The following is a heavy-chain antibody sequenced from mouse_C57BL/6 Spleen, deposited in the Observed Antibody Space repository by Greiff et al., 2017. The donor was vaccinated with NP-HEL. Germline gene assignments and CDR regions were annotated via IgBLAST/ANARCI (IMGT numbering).Heavy chain of an antibody. D-gene: IGHD2-3*01. J-gene: IGHJ2*01. Sequence: QVTLKESGPELVKPGASVKISCKASGYAFSSSWMNWVKQRPGKGLEWIGRIYPGDGDTNYNGKFKGKATLTADKSSSTAYMQLSSLTSEDSAVYFCARFYDGYYAGQGTTLTVSS. CDR3: ARFYDGYY. CDR1: GYAFSSSW. V-gene: IGHV1-82*01. CDR2: IYPGDGDT.